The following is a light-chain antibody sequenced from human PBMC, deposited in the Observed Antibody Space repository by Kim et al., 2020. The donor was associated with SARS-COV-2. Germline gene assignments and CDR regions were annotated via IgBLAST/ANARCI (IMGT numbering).Light chain of an antibody. CDR1: KLGDKY. J-gene: IGLJ1*01. V-gene: IGLV3-1*01. CDR2: QDS. CDR3: QAWDSSLYV. Sequence: SYELTQPPSVSVSPGQTASITCSGDKLGDKYACWYQQKPGQSPVLVIYQDSKRPSGIPERFSGSNSGNTATLTISGTQAMDEADYYCQAWDSSLYVFGTGTNVTVL.